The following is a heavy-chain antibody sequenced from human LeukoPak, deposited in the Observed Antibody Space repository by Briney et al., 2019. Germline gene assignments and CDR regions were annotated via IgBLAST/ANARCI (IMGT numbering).Heavy chain of an antibody. CDR1: GGSISSYY. CDR3: ARGVQQLVYLSH. CDR2: IYYSGST. V-gene: IGHV4-59*01. J-gene: IGHJ4*02. Sequence: SETLSLTCTVSGGSISSYYWSWIRQPPGKGLEWIGYIYYSGSTNYNPSLKSRVTISVDTSKNQFSLRLNSVTAADTAVYYCARGVQQLVYLSHWGQGTLVTVSS. D-gene: IGHD6-6*01.